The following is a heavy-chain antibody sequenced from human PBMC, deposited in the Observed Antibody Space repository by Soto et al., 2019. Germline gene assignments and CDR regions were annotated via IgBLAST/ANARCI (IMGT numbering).Heavy chain of an antibody. Sequence: QVQLVQSGAEVKKPGSSVKVSCKASGGTFSSYAISWVRQAPGQGLEWMGGIIPIFGTANYAQKFQGRVTSTADESTSTAYMELSSLRSEDTAVYYCVRRDYYDSSGFDAFDICGQGTMVTVSS. J-gene: IGHJ3*02. D-gene: IGHD3-22*01. CDR2: IIPIFGTA. V-gene: IGHV1-69*01. CDR1: GGTFSSYA. CDR3: VRRDYYDSSGFDAFDI.